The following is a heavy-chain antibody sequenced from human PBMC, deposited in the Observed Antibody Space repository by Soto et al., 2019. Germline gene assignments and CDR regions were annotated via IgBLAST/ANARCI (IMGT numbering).Heavy chain of an antibody. V-gene: IGHV4-31*03. Sequence: NPSETLSLTCTVSGGSISSGGYYWSWIRQHPGKGQEWIGYIYYSGSTYYKPSLNSRVTISVDTSKNQFSLKLSSVTAADTAVYYCARDHYDILTGPTGWFDPWGQGTLVTVSS. CDR2: IYYSGST. J-gene: IGHJ5*02. CDR3: ARDHYDILTGPTGWFDP. D-gene: IGHD3-9*01. CDR1: GGSISSGGYY.